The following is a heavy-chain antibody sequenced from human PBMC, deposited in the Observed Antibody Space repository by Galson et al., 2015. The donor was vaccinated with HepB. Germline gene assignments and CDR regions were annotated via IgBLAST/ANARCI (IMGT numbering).Heavy chain of an antibody. CDR3: ARDRGSSGWYCFDY. V-gene: IGHV3-33*01. Sequence: SLRLSCAASGLTFSSYGMHWVRQAPGKGLEWVAVIWYDGSDKYYADSVKGRFTISRDNSKNTLYLQMNSLRAEDTAVYYCARDRGSSGWYCFDYWGQGTLVTVSS. D-gene: IGHD6-19*01. J-gene: IGHJ4*02. CDR1: GLTFSSYG. CDR2: IWYDGSDK.